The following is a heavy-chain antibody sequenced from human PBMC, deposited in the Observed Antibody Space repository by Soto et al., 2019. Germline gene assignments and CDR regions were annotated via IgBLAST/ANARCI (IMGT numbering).Heavy chain of an antibody. CDR2: IIPIFGSA. Sequence: QVQLVQSGAEVQKPGSSVKVSCKAPGGTLSSYAINWVRQAPGRGLEWMGGIIPIFGSANYAPKFQGRVTISEDESTSTAYMEVSSLTSEDTAVYYCAGTREIPYYLWMDVWGQGTTVTVSS. V-gene: IGHV1-69*01. CDR1: GGTLSSYA. J-gene: IGHJ6*02. D-gene: IGHD1-26*01. CDR3: AGTREIPYYLWMDV.